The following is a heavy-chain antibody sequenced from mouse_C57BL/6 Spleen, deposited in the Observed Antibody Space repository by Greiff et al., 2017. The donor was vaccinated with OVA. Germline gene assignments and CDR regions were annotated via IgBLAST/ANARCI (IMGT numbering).Heavy chain of an antibody. CDR3: ARSKPLYYYGSSYDWYFDV. CDR1: GYTFTSYW. D-gene: IGHD1-1*01. CDR2: INPSSGYT. J-gene: IGHJ1*03. Sequence: QVQRVESGAELAKPGASVKLSCKASGYTFTSYWMHWVKQRPGQGLEWIGYINPSSGYTKYNQKFKDKATLTADKSSSTAYMQLSSLTYEDSAVYYCARSKPLYYYGSSYDWYFDVWGTGTTVTVSS. V-gene: IGHV1-7*01.